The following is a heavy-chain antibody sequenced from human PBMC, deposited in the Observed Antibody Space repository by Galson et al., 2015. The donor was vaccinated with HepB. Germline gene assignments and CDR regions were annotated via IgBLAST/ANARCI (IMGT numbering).Heavy chain of an antibody. D-gene: IGHD1-26*01. CDR1: GFTFSSYA. V-gene: IGHV3-23*01. J-gene: IGHJ3*02. CDR3: AKAYTWEPTLLGWNDAFDI. Sequence: SLRLSCAASGFTFSSYAMSWVRQAPGKGLEWVSAISGSGGSTYYADSVKGRFTISRDNSKNTLYLQMNSLRAEDTAVYYCAKAYTWEPTLLGWNDAFDIWGQGTMVTVSS. CDR2: ISGSGGST.